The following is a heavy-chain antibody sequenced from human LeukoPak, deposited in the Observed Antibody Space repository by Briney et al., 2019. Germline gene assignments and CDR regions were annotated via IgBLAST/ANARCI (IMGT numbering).Heavy chain of an antibody. V-gene: IGHV4-39*01. CDR2: IYYSGST. J-gene: IGHJ4*02. Sequence: SETLSLTCTVSGGSISSSSYYWGWIRQPPGKGLDGIGSIYYSGSTYYNPSLKSRVTIYVDTSKNPFSLKLSSVTAADTAVYYCARRTLSSGYQYWGQGTLVTVSS. CDR3: ARRTLSSGYQY. D-gene: IGHD3-22*01. CDR1: GGSISSSSYY.